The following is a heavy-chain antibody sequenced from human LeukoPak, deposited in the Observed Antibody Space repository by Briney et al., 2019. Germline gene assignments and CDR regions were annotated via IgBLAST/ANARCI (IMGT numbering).Heavy chain of an antibody. CDR3: ARALLDCSGGSSYGY. J-gene: IGHJ4*02. D-gene: IGHD2-15*01. V-gene: IGHV3-74*01. CDR1: GFTLSRYW. Sequence: GRSLRLSCAPSGFTLSRYWTDWVRQAPGEGLGWVSRINSVGSSTIYADSVKGRFTISRDNAKNTLYLHMNSLRAEDTAVYYCARALLDCSGGSSYGYWGQGTLVTVSS. CDR2: INSVGSST.